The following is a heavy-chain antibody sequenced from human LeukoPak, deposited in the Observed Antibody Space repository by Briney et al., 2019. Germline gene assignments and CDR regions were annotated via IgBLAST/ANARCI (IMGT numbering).Heavy chain of an antibody. CDR2: IYYTGST. D-gene: IGHD5-24*01. V-gene: IGHV4-59*12. CDR3: ARVDGYLHLNYFDY. CDR1: GGSINNYY. J-gene: IGHJ4*02. Sequence: SETLSLTCTVSGGSINNYYWSWVRQPPGAGLEWLAYIYYTGSTNYNPSLKTRLTISVDTSKNQFSLKLSSVTAADTAVYYCARVDGYLHLNYFDYWGQGTLVTVSS.